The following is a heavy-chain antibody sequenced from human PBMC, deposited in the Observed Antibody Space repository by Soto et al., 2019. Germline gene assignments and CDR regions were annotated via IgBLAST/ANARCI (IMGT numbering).Heavy chain of an antibody. V-gene: IGHV4-34*01. CDR3: ARVYCSGGSCHKYYFDY. CDR1: GGSFSGYY. D-gene: IGHD2-15*01. J-gene: IGHJ4*02. CDR2: INHSGST. Sequence: SETLSLTCAVYGGSFSGYYWSWIRQPPGKGLEWIGEINHSGSTNYNPSLKSRVTISVDTSKNQFSLKLSSVTAADTAVYYCARVYCSGGSCHKYYFDYWGQGTLVTVSS.